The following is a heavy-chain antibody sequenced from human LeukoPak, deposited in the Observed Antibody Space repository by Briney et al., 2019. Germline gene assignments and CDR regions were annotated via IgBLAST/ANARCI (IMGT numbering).Heavy chain of an antibody. CDR3: ARDLGISGWYAPPLGYFDY. D-gene: IGHD6-19*01. V-gene: IGHV1-2*02. J-gene: IGHJ4*02. Sequence: ASVKVSCKASGYTFTGYYMHWVRQAPGQGLEWMGWINPNSGGPNYAQKFQGRVTMTRDTSISTTYMELSRLRSDDTAVYYCARDLGISGWYAPPLGYFDYWGQGTLVTVSS. CDR2: INPNSGGP. CDR1: GYTFTGYY.